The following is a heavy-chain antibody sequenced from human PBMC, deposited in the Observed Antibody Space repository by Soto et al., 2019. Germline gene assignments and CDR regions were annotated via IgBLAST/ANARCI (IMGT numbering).Heavy chain of an antibody. V-gene: IGHV4-30-4*01. Sequence: SETLSLTCTVSGGSISSGDYFWSWIRQPPGKGLEWIGYIYYSGSTYYNPSLKSRVTISVDTSKNQFSLRLSSVTAADTAVYYCAKSPTSSGWSLVDYWGLGTLVTVSS. CDR1: GGSISSGDYF. CDR3: AKSPTSSGWSLVDY. J-gene: IGHJ4*02. D-gene: IGHD6-19*01. CDR2: IYYSGST.